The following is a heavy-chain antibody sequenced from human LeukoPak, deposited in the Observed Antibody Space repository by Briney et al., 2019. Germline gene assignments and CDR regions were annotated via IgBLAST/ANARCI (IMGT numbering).Heavy chain of an antibody. J-gene: IGHJ4*02. CDR1: GFTFSNYG. V-gene: IGHV3-33*01. Sequence: GGSLRLSCAASGFTFSNYGMHWVRQAPGKGLEWVAVIWYDGSNKYYADSVKGRFTISRDNSKNTLHLQMNSLRAEDTAVYYCARKPLSYSDYEVDYWGQGTLVTVSS. CDR3: ARKPLSYSDYEVDY. CDR2: IWYDGSNK. D-gene: IGHD4-11*01.